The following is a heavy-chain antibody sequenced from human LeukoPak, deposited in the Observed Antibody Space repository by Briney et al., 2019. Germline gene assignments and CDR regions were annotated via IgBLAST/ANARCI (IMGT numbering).Heavy chain of an antibody. V-gene: IGHV4-39*01. Sequence: SETLSLTCTVSGGSISSSSYYWGWLRQPPGKGLEWIGSIYYSGSTYYNPSLKSRVTISVDTSKNQFSLKLSSVTAADTAVYFCARAPRAYCSTTGSCFQDYWGQGTLVTVSS. CDR2: IYYSGST. CDR1: GGSISSSSYY. CDR3: ARAPRAYCSTTGSCFQDY. D-gene: IGHD2-2*01. J-gene: IGHJ4*02.